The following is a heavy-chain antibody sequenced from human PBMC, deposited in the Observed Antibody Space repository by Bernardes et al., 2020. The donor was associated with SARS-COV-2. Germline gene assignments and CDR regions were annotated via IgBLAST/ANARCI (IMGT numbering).Heavy chain of an antibody. CDR3: AKDLIAGTLGGLPQTFDY. V-gene: IGHV3-23*01. J-gene: IGHJ4*02. D-gene: IGHD3-16*01. CDR1: GFAFSSYA. CDR2: ISGSGGTT. Sequence: GGSLRLFCAASGFAFSSYALSWVRQAPGKGLEWVSVISGSGGTTYYSDSVKGRFTISRDNSQNMLYLQMSSLRVEDTAIYFCAKDLIAGTLGGLPQTFDYWGQGTLVTVSS.